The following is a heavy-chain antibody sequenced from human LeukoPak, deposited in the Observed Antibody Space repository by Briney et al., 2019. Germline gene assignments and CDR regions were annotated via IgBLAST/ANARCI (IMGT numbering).Heavy chain of an antibody. J-gene: IGHJ4*02. CDR3: ARAAKTPGIAVAGPKLY. CDR1: GYTFTSYD. CDR2: MNPNSGNT. D-gene: IGHD6-19*01. Sequence: GASVKVSCKASGYTFTSYDINWVRQATGQGLEWMGWMNPNSGNTGYAQKFQGRVTMTRNTSISTAYMELSRLRSDDTAVYYCARAAKTPGIAVAGPKLYWGQGTLVTVSS. V-gene: IGHV1-8*01.